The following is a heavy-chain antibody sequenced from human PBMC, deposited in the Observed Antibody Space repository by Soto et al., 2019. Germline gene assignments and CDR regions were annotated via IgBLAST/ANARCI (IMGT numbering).Heavy chain of an antibody. CDR2: IWYDGSNK. V-gene: IGHV3-33*01. CDR3: ARDPVPTEEIVPYGMDV. CDR1: GFTFSSYG. J-gene: IGHJ6*02. D-gene: IGHD2-2*01. Sequence: QSGGSLRLSCAASGFTFSSYGMHWVRQAPGKGLEWVAVIWYDGSNKYYADSVKGRFTISRDNSKNTLYLQMNSLRAEDTAVYYCARDPVPTEEIVPYGMDVWGQGTTVTVSS.